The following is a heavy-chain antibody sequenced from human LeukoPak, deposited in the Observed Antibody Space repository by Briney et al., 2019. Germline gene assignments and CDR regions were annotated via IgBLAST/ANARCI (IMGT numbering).Heavy chain of an antibody. V-gene: IGHV4-39*07. Sequence: PSETLSLTCTVSGGSISSSSYYWGWIRQPPGKGLEWIGSIYYSGSTYYNPSLKSRVTISVDTSKNQFSLKLSSVTAADTAVYYCARAFGATGGFDYWGQGTLVTVSS. D-gene: IGHD2-8*02. CDR3: ARAFGATGGFDY. J-gene: IGHJ4*02. CDR2: IYYSGST. CDR1: GGSISSSSYY.